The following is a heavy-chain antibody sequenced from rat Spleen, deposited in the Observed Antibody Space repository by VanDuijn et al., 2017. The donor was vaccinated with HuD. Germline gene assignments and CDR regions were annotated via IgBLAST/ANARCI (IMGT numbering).Heavy chain of an antibody. CDR1: GFTISDYY. Sequence: EVQLVESGGGLVQPGRSLKLSCAASGFTISDYYMAWVRQAPKKGLEWVASISYEGSSTYYGDSVKGRFTISRDNPRSTLYLQMNSLRSEDTATYYCASLSGYASNWFAYWGQGTLVTVSS. CDR2: ISYEGSST. D-gene: IGHD4-3*01. V-gene: IGHV5-22*01. CDR3: ASLSGYASNWFAY. J-gene: IGHJ3*01.